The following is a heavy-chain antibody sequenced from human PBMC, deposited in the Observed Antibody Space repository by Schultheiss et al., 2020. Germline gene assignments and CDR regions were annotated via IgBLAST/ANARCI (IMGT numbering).Heavy chain of an antibody. J-gene: IGHJ6*02. D-gene: IGHD4-17*01. V-gene: IGHV3-13*01. CDR2: IGTAGDT. CDR1: GFTFSSYD. CDR3: ARDLTPVDYGDYGYPNYGMDV. Sequence: GGSLRLSCAASGFTFSSYDMHWVRQATGKGLEWVSAIGTAGDTYYPGSVKGRFTISRENAKNTLYLQMNSLRAEDTAVYYCARDLTPVDYGDYGYPNYGMDVWGQGTTVTVSS.